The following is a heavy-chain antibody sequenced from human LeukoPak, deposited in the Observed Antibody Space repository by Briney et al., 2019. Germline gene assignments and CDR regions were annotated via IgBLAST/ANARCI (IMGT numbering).Heavy chain of an antibody. D-gene: IGHD4-17*01. Sequence: PSETLSLTCTVSGGSISSYYWSWIRQPPGKGLEWIGYIYYSGSTNYNPPLKSRVTISVDTSKNQFSLKLSSVTAADTAVYYCARVYGDYPPAEYYYYGMDVWGQGTTVTVSS. CDR2: IYYSGST. CDR1: GGSISSYY. J-gene: IGHJ6*02. CDR3: ARVYGDYPPAEYYYYGMDV. V-gene: IGHV4-59*01.